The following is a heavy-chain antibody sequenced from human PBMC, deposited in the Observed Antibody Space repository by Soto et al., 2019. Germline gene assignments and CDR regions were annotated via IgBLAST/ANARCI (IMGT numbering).Heavy chain of an antibody. CDR3: ARQSSMVRGVGWFDP. CDR2: IYYSGST. J-gene: IGHJ5*02. Sequence: QLQLQESGPGLVKPSETLSLTCTVSGGSISSSSYYWGWIRQPPGKGLEWIGSIYYSGSTYYNPSLKSRVTISVDTSKNQCSLKLSSVTAADTAVYYCARQSSMVRGVGWFDPWGQGTLVTVSS. D-gene: IGHD3-10*01. V-gene: IGHV4-39*01. CDR1: GGSISSSSYY.